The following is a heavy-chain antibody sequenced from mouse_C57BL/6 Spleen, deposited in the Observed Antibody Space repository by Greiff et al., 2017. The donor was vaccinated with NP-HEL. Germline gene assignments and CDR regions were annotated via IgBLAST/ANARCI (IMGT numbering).Heavy chain of an antibody. D-gene: IGHD2-3*01. V-gene: IGHV5-4*01. CDR3: ARDRDGYFDYAMDY. CDR1: GFTFSSYA. J-gene: IGHJ4*01. CDR2: ISDGGSYT. Sequence: VQLKESGGGLVKPGGSLKLSCAASGFTFSSYAMSWVRQTPEKRLEWVATISDGGSYTYYPDNVKGRFTISRDNAKNNLYLQMSHLKSEDTAMYDCARDRDGYFDYAMDYWGQGTSVTVSS.